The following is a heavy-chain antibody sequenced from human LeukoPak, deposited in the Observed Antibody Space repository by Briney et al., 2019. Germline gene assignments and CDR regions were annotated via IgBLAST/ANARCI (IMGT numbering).Heavy chain of an antibody. V-gene: IGHV4-34*01. D-gene: IGHD2-2*01. J-gene: IGHJ4*02. CDR1: GGSFSGYH. CDR2: INHSGST. CDR3: AGGRYCSSTSCLAPRY. Sequence: SETLSLTCAVYGGSFSGYHWSWIRQPPGKGLEWIGEINHSGSTNYNPSLKSRVTISVDTSKNQFSLKLSSVTAADTAVYYCAGGRYCSSTSCLAPRYWGQGTLVTVSS.